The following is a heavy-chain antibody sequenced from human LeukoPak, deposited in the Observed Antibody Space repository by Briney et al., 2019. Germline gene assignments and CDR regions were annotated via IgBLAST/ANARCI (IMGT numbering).Heavy chain of an antibody. Sequence: PSETLSLTCTVSGGSISSYYWSWIRQPPGKGLEWIGYIYYSGSTNYNPSLKSRVTISVDTSKNQFSLKLSSVTAADTAVYYCARGRGITMVRGVPSWFDPWGQGTLVTVSS. J-gene: IGHJ5*02. CDR2: IYYSGST. CDR3: ARGRGITMVRGVPSWFDP. CDR1: GGSISSYY. D-gene: IGHD3-10*01. V-gene: IGHV4-59*01.